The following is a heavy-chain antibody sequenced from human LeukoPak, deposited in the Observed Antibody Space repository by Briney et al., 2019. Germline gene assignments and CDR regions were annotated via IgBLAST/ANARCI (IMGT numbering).Heavy chain of an antibody. J-gene: IGHJ4*02. Sequence: ASVKVSCKASGYTFTGYYMHCVRQAPGQRVERMGWINPNRGGTNYAQKFQGRVTMTRDTSISTAYMELSRMRSDDTAVYYCARGVDQWPGKPFDYWGQGTLVTVSS. D-gene: IGHD6-19*01. CDR1: GYTFTGYY. V-gene: IGHV1-2*02. CDR2: INPNRGGT. CDR3: ARGVDQWPGKPFDY.